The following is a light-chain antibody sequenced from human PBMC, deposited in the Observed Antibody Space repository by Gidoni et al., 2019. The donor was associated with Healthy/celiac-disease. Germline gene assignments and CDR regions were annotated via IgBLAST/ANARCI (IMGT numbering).Light chain of an antibody. J-gene: IGKJ2*01. CDR3: QQSYSTLYT. V-gene: IGKV1-39*01. Sequence: IQMTQSPSSLSASVGDRVTITCRASQSISSYLNWYQQKPGTAPKLLINAASSLQSGVPSRFSGSGSGTDFTLTISSLQPEDFATYYCQQSYSTLYTVGQGTKLEIK. CDR1: QSISSY. CDR2: AAS.